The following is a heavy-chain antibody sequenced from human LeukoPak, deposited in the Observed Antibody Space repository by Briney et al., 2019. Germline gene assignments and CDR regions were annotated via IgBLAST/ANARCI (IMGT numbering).Heavy chain of an antibody. V-gene: IGHV4-61*02. D-gene: IGHD3-3*01. J-gene: IGHJ6*03. CDR1: GGSISSGSYY. CDR2: IYTSGST. CDR3: ARAVRFLEWPTKNYYYYMDV. Sequence: SQTLSLTCTVSGGSISSGSYYWSWIRQPAGKGLEWIGRIYTSGSTNYNPSLKSRVTISVDTSKNQFSLKLSSVTAADTAVYYCARAVRFLEWPTKNYYYYMDVWGKGTTVTVSS.